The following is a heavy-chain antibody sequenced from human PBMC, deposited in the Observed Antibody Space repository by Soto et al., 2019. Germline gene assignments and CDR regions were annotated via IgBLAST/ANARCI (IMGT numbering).Heavy chain of an antibody. CDR3: ARDPPEAVPGVERSHY. CDR2: IKQDGSEK. V-gene: IGHV3-7*01. J-gene: IGHJ4*02. D-gene: IGHD6-19*01. Sequence: GGSLRLSCTASGFTFSSYWMSWVRQAPGKGLEWVANIKQDGSEKNYVDSVKGRFTISRDNAKNSLYLQMNSLRAEDTAVYYCARDPPEAVPGVERSHYSGQGTLVTVSS. CDR1: GFTFSSYW.